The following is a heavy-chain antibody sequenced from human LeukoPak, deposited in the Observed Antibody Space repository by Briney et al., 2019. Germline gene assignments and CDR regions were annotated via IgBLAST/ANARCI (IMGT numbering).Heavy chain of an antibody. J-gene: IGHJ5*02. Sequence: SETLSLTCTVSGGSISSSYWSWIRQPAGKGLEWIGRIYTSGSTNYNPSLKSRVTMSVDTSKNQFSLKLSSVTAADTAVYYCARELYSSSWTVKWFDPWGQGTLVTVSS. CDR1: GGSISSSY. V-gene: IGHV4-4*07. CDR2: IYTSGST. D-gene: IGHD6-13*01. CDR3: ARELYSSSWTVKWFDP.